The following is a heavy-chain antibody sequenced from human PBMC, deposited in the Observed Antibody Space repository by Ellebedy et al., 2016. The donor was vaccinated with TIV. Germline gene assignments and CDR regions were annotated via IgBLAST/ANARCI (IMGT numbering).Heavy chain of an antibody. CDR3: AKGSPDVGNSDY. V-gene: IGHV1-18*01. D-gene: IGHD1-14*01. Sequence: ASVKVSCXASGYTFTSYGISWVRQAPGQGLEWMGWISAYNGNTNYAQKLQGRVTMTTDTSTSTAYMELRSLRSDDTAVYYCAKGSPDVGNSDYWGQGTLVTVSS. CDR1: GYTFTSYG. CDR2: ISAYNGNT. J-gene: IGHJ4*02.